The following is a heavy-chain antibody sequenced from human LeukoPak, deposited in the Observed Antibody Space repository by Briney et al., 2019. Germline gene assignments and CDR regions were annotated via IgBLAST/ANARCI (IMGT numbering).Heavy chain of an antibody. Sequence: GGSLRLSCAASGFTFSTYDMTWVRQALGKRLEWVSSISGSGGSTYYADSVKGRFTTSRDNSKNTLYLQMNGLRAEDTAVYYCAKDLAAVPGNKYFAYWGQGTLVTVSS. CDR3: AKDLAAVPGNKYFAY. CDR1: GFTFSTYD. D-gene: IGHD6-19*01. CDR2: ISGSGGST. J-gene: IGHJ4*02. V-gene: IGHV3-23*01.